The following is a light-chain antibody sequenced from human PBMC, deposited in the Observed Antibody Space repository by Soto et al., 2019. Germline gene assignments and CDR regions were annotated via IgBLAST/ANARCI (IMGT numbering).Light chain of an antibody. CDR3: QTSSIWWT. CDR2: DAS. Sequence: IVLTQSPATLSLSPGERATLSCRASQSFSNYLAWYQQKPGQAPRLLIYDASKRATGIPVRFSGSGSGTDFTLTISSLEPEDFEVYYCQTSSIWWTFGQGTKVEIK. V-gene: IGKV3-11*01. CDR1: QSFSNY. J-gene: IGKJ1*01.